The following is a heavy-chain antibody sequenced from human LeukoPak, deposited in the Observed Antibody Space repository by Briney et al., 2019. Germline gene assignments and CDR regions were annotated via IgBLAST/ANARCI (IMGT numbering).Heavy chain of an antibody. V-gene: IGHV3-11*04. Sequence: PGGSLRLSCAASGFIFSDYYMSWIRQAPGKGLEWVSYISTSGNTIYYADTVKGRFTISRDNAENTLYLQMNSLRAADTAVYYCARASGPKRWYYFDDWGQGTLVTVSS. CDR2: ISTSGNTI. CDR3: ARASGPKRWYYFDD. CDR1: GFIFSDYY. J-gene: IGHJ4*02. D-gene: IGHD4-23*01.